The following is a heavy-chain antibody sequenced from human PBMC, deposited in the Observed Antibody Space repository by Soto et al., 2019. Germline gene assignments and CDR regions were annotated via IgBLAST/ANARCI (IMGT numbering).Heavy chain of an antibody. CDR1: GYTFTSYG. Sequence: QVQLVQSGAEVKKPGASVKVSCKASGYTFTSYGISWVRQAPGQGLEWMGWISAYKGNTNYAQKIQGRVTMTTDTSTSPVYLELRGLRADDTAVYDCARDAIRGDDSSGYYRAYYYGMDVWGQGTTVTVSS. CDR2: ISAYKGNT. J-gene: IGHJ6*02. V-gene: IGHV1-18*04. D-gene: IGHD3-22*01. CDR3: ARDAIRGDDSSGYYRAYYYGMDV.